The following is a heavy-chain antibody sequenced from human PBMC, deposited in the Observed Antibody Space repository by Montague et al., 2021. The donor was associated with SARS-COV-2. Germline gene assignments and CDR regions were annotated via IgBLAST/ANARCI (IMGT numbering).Heavy chain of an antibody. CDR3: AREMGTFGGLIAHDAFDI. CDR2: IYHSGSS. V-gene: IGHV4-38-2*02. D-gene: IGHD3-16*02. J-gene: IGHJ3*02. CDR1: GYSITSGYY. Sequence: SETLSLTCTVSGYSITSGYYWGWIRQPPGKGLEWIGSIYHSGSSYYNPSLKSRVTVSIDTSKNQLSLMLNSVTAADTAVYYCAREMGTFGGLIAHDAFDIWGQGTMVTVSS.